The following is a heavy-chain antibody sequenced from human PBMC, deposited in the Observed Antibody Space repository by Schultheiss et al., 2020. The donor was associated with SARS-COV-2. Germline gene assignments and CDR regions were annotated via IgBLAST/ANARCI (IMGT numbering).Heavy chain of an antibody. CDR1: GGSISSYY. J-gene: IGHJ4*02. Sequence: SETLSLTCTVSGGSISSYYWSWIRQPPGKGLEWIGSIYHSGSTYYNPSLKSRVTISVDTSKNQFSLKLSSVTAADTAVYYCARITFGGVIVNWGQGTLVTVSS. D-gene: IGHD3-16*02. CDR3: ARITFGGVIVN. CDR2: IYHSGST. V-gene: IGHV4-59*01.